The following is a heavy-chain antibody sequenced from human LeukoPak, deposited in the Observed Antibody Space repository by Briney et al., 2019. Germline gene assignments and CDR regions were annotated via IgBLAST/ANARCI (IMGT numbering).Heavy chain of an antibody. V-gene: IGHV3-74*01. D-gene: IGHD3-3*01. CDR2: INSDGSST. Sequence: GRSLRLSCAASGFTFSSYWMHWVRQAPGKGLVWVSRINSDGSSTSYADSVKGRFTISRDNAKNTLYLQMNSLRAEDTAVYYCARAVSAIFGVVTDWYFDLWGRGTLVTVSS. CDR3: ARAVSAIFGVVTDWYFDL. CDR1: GFTFSSYW. J-gene: IGHJ2*01.